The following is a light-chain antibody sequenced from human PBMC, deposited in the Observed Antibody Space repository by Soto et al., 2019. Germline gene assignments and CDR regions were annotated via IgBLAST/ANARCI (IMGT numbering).Light chain of an antibody. CDR1: QSVSSSY. J-gene: IGKJ2*01. Sequence: EIVLTQSPGTLSLSPGERATLSCRASQSVSSSYLAWYQQKPGQAPRLLIYGASSRATGIPDRFSGSGSGTDFTLTTSRLEPEDFAVYYCQQYAGLPYTFGQGTKVDIK. V-gene: IGKV3-20*01. CDR3: QQYAGLPYT. CDR2: GAS.